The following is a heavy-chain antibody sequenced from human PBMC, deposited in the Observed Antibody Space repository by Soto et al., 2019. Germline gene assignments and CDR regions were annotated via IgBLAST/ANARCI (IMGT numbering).Heavy chain of an antibody. J-gene: IGHJ6*02. Sequence: ASVKVSCKASGYTFTSYGISWVRQAPGQGLEWMGWISAYNGNTNYAQKLQGRVTMTTDTSTSTAYMELRSLRSDDTAVYYCARDRIAAARSASYGMDVWGQGTTVTSP. V-gene: IGHV1-18*01. CDR3: ARDRIAAARSASYGMDV. D-gene: IGHD6-13*01. CDR2: ISAYNGNT. CDR1: GYTFTSYG.